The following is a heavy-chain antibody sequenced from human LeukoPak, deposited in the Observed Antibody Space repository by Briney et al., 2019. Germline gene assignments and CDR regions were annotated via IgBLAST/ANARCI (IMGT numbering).Heavy chain of an antibody. D-gene: IGHD1-26*01. CDR3: ARNEKWGRDY. CDR1: GFTFSSHW. Sequence: GRSLRLSCAASGFTFSSHWMSWVRQAPGKGLEWVANIVQDGSQKYYVDSVKGRFTISRDNGKNSLYLQMNSLRAEDTAVYYCARNEKWGRDYWGQGTLVTVSS. V-gene: IGHV3-7*03. J-gene: IGHJ4*02. CDR2: IVQDGSQK.